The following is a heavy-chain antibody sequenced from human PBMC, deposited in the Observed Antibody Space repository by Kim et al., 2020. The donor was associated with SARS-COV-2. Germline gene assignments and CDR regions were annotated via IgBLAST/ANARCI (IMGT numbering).Heavy chain of an antibody. D-gene: IGHD2-2*01. Sequence: SVKGRFTSSRDNSKNTLYLQMNSLRAEDTAVYYCARSYCSSTSCYGGAFDIWGQGTMVTVSS. J-gene: IGHJ3*02. CDR3: ARSYCSSTSCYGGAFDI. V-gene: IGHV3-53*01.